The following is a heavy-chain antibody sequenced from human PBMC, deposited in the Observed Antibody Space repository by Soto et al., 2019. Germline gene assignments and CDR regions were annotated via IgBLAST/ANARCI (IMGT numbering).Heavy chain of an antibody. CDR3: AREKVGAVDY. V-gene: IGHV1-8*01. D-gene: IGHD1-26*01. CDR2: MNPNSGNK. CDR1: GYTFTSYD. J-gene: IGHJ4*02. Sequence: QVQMVQSGAEVKKPGASVKFSCKASGYTFTSYDINWVRHATGQGLEWMGWMNPNSGNKGYAQKFQGRVTMTRNTSISTAYMELSSLRSEDTAVYDCAREKVGAVDYWGQGTLVTVSS.